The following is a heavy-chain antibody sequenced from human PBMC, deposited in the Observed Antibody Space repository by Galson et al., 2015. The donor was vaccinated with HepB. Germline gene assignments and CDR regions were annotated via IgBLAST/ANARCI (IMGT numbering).Heavy chain of an antibody. J-gene: IGHJ4*02. CDR3: AAGVKPSDYIWGTYRRPFRWDY. V-gene: IGHV1-58*01. CDR2: IVVGSGNT. Sequence: QSGAEVKKPGGSLKISCKASGFTFTNSAVQWVRQARGQRLEWIGWIVVGSGNTDYAQKFQQRVTFTRDMSTSTVYMELRSLRSEDTAVYYCAAGVKPSDYIWGTYRRPFRWDYWGQGTLVTVSS. D-gene: IGHD3-16*02. CDR1: GFTFTNSA.